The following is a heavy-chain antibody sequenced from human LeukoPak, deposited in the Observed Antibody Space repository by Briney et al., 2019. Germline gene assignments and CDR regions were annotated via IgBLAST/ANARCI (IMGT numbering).Heavy chain of an antibody. V-gene: IGHV3-21*03. CDR1: GFTFSSYS. J-gene: IGHJ4*02. D-gene: IGHD2-15*01. CDR3: ARQSCVGGSCFSVGVDS. Sequence: GGSLRLSCAASGFTFSSYSMNWVRQAPGKGLEWVSSISGSSSYIYYADSVKGRFTISRDNARNSLFLQMNSLRAEDTAIYYCARQSCVGGSCFSVGVDSWGQGTLVTVSS. CDR2: ISGSSSYI.